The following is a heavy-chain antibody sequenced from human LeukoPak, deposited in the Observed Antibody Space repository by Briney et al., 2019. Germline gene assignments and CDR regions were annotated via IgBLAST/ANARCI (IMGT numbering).Heavy chain of an antibody. CDR1: GFTPSSYG. CDR2: ISSSGNTI. D-gene: IGHD2-15*01. Sequence: GGSLRLSXAASGFTPSSYGMNWVRQAPGKGLEWVSYISSSGNTIYYADSVKGRFTISRDSAKNSPHLQMNSLRAEDTAVYYCARDDPRGCSGGSCYLDYWGQGTLVTVSS. CDR3: ARDDPRGCSGGSCYLDY. V-gene: IGHV3-48*03. J-gene: IGHJ4*02.